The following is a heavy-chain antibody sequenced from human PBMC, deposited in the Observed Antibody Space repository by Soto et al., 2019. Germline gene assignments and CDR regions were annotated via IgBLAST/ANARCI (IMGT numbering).Heavy chain of an antibody. V-gene: IGHV1-18*04. Sequence: GASVKVSCKASGYTLTTYGFTWVRQAPEQGLEWVGWISPNNDKTDYTQNFKGRVTMTTDISTSTAYMELRSLRSDETAVYYCARGPRYYSDSTGYYRGFDLWGQGTMVTVSS. CDR2: ISPNNDKT. CDR3: ARGPRYYSDSTGYYRGFDL. CDR1: GYTLTTYG. J-gene: IGHJ3*01. D-gene: IGHD3-22*01.